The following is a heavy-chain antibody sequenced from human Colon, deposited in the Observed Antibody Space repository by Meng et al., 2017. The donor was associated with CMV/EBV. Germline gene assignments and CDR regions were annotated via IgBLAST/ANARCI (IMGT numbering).Heavy chain of an antibody. CDR1: GASITDYY. V-gene: IGHV4-59*01. J-gene: IGHJ4*02. CDR2: FYYTGST. CDR3: AGGSEVPGFDN. D-gene: IGHD1-1*01. Sequence: PGSLSLSCSVSGASITDYYWTWVRQSPGKGLEWIGYFYYTGSTNHNPSLKSRVTVSIDTSTNQFSLKLMSVTAADTAVYYCAGGSEVPGFDNWGQGTLVTVSS.